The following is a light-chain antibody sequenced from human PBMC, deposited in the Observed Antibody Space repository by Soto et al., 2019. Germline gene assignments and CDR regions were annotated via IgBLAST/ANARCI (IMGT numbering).Light chain of an antibody. J-gene: IGKJ2*01. Sequence: DIVMTQSPDSLAVSLGERATINCKSSQSVLYSSNNKNYLTWYQQKPGQPPKLLIYWASNRESVVPDRFSGSGSETDFTLTISSLQAEDGALDYCQQYYGPPYTFGQGTTLEI. CDR3: QQYYGPPYT. V-gene: IGKV4-1*01. CDR1: QSVLYSSNNKNY. CDR2: WAS.